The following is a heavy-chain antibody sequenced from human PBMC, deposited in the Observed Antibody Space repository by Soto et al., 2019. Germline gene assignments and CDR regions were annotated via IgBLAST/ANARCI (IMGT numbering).Heavy chain of an antibody. CDR2: IMPVFPTP. Sequence: QVQLVQSGAEVKKPGSSVKVSCKTSGGTFRTSAISWVRQAPGQGLEWMGGIMPVFPTPDYAQKFQGRVTNTADESTSTDYMELSSLRSEDTAVYYCARDKDRQQLGGNYYYIMDVWGQGTTVTFSS. J-gene: IGHJ6*01. V-gene: IGHV1-69*12. CDR3: ARDKDRQQLGGNYYYIMDV. D-gene: IGHD3-3*02. CDR1: GGTFRTSA.